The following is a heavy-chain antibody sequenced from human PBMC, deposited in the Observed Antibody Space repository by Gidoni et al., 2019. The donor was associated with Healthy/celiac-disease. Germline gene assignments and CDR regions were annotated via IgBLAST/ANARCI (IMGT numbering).Heavy chain of an antibody. J-gene: IGHJ4*02. V-gene: IGHV4-31*02. CDR2: IYYSGST. Sequence: SSGGYYWSWIRHHPGKGLEWIGYIYYSGSTYYNPSLKSRVTISVDTSKNQFSLKLSSVTAADTAVYYCARYSSSSVPACYFDYWGQGTLVTVSS. D-gene: IGHD6-6*01. CDR1: SSGGYY. CDR3: ARYSSSSVPACYFDY.